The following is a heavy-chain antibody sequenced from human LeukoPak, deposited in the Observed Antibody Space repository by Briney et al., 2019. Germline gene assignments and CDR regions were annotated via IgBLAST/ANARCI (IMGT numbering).Heavy chain of an antibody. J-gene: IGHJ3*02. CDR1: GGSISSGGYY. CDR3: ARAKTYDSSGYYSAKAFDI. CDR2: IYHSGST. V-gene: IGHV4-30-2*01. Sequence: SQTLSLTCTVSGGSISSGGYYWSWIRQPPGKGLEWIGYIYHSGSTYYNPSLKSRVTISVDRSKNQFSLKLSSVTAADTAVYYCARAKTYDSSGYYSAKAFDIWGQGTMVTVSS. D-gene: IGHD3-22*01.